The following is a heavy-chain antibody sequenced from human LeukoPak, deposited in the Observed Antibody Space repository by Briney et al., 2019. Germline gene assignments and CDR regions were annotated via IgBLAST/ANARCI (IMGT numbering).Heavy chain of an antibody. CDR2: IYYSGST. Sequence: LETLSLTCTVSGGSISSYYWSWIRQPPGKGLEWIGYIYYSGSTNYNPSLKGQVTISVDTSKNQFSLKLSSVTAADTAVYYCARVGSSGWYYVGAFDIWGQGTMVTVSS. D-gene: IGHD6-19*01. V-gene: IGHV4-59*01. CDR1: GGSISSYY. J-gene: IGHJ3*02. CDR3: ARVGSSGWYYVGAFDI.